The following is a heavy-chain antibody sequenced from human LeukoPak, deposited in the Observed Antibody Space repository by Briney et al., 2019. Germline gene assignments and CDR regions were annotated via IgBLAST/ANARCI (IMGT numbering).Heavy chain of an antibody. CDR1: GFTFSSYA. J-gene: IGHJ6*02. Sequence: GGSLRLSCAASGFTFSSYAMSWVRQAPGKGLEWVSAISGSGGSTNYADSVKGRFTISRDNSKNTLYLQMNSLRAEDTAVYYCAKCRITMVRGVIIETGKYYYYYYGMDVWGQGTTVTVSS. V-gene: IGHV3-23*01. CDR2: ISGSGGST. CDR3: AKCRITMVRGVIIETGKYYYYYYGMDV. D-gene: IGHD3-10*01.